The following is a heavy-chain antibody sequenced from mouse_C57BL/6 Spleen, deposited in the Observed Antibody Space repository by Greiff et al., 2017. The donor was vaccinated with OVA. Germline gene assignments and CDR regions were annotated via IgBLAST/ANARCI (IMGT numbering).Heavy chain of an antibody. CDR3: AREPHFDY. Sequence: EVQLQESGPGLVKPSQSLSLTCSVTGYSITSGYYWNWIRQFPGNKLEWMGYISYDGSNNYNPSLKNRISITRDTSKNQFFLKLNSVTTEDTATYYCAREPHFDYWGQGTTLTVSS. CDR1: GYSITSGYY. CDR2: ISYDGSN. D-gene: IGHD6-1*01. V-gene: IGHV3-6*01. J-gene: IGHJ2*01.